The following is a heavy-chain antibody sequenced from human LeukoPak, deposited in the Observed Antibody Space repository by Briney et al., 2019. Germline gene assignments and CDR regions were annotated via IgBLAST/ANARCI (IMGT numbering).Heavy chain of an antibody. CDR2: INPDSGGT. CDR1: GYTFTDYY. V-gene: IGHV1-2*02. Sequence: EASVKVSCKASGYTFTDYYMHWVRQAPGQGLEWMGWINPDSGGTNYAQRFQGRVTMTRDTSISTAYMELSRLRSDDTAVYYCARDTYYYGSGSFFDYWGQGTLVTVSS. D-gene: IGHD3-10*01. CDR3: ARDTYYYGSGSFFDY. J-gene: IGHJ4*02.